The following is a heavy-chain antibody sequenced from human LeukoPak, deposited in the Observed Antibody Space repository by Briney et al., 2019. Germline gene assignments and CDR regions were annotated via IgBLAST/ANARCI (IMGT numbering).Heavy chain of an antibody. Sequence: GGSLRLSCAVSGFTFSSYAMSWVRQAPGKGLKWVSTINTSGGGTYYADSVKGRFTISRDNSKNTLYLQMNSLRAEDTAIYYCAKYVDGYNYYFDYWGQGTLVPVS. CDR3: AKYVDGYNYYFDY. CDR1: GFTFSSYA. D-gene: IGHD1-1*01. V-gene: IGHV3-23*01. J-gene: IGHJ4*02. CDR2: INTSGGGT.